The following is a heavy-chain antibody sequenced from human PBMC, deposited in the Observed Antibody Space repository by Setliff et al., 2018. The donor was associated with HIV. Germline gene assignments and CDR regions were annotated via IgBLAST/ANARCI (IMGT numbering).Heavy chain of an antibody. CDR1: VGSISVSIHF. CDR3: AKVGGKGYGNFLDS. CDR2: IYSSGST. V-gene: IGHV4-39*07. Sequence: SETLSFTCTVSVGSISVSIHFWGWIRQPPGKGLEWIGLIYSSGSTNYNPCLKSRGSISVDTSKNHFSLKLTSVTAADTAVYYCAKVGGKGYGNFLDSWGQGMLGAVSS. J-gene: IGHJ4*02. D-gene: IGHD5-18*01.